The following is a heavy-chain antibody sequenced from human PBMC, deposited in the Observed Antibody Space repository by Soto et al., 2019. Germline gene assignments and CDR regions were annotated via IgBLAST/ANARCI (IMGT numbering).Heavy chain of an antibody. CDR3: AKDRNPYYYCRSGFHX. J-gene: IGHJ4*02. CDR2: ISWNSGSI. V-gene: IGHV3-9*01. Sequence: SLRLSCAASGFTFDDYAMHWVRQAPGKGLEWVSGISWNSGSIGYADSVKVRLTISIDNAKNSLYLQMNSLSAEDTALYYCAKDRNPYYYCRSGFHXWGQVTLVTFSX. CDR1: GFTFDDYA. D-gene: IGHD3-22*01.